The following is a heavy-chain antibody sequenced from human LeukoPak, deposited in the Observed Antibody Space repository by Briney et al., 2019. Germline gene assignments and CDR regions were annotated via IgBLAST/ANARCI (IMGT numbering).Heavy chain of an antibody. Sequence: SVKVSCKASGGTFSSYAISWVRQAPGQGLEWMGRIIPIFGTANYAQKFQGRVAITTDESTSTAYMELSSLRSEDTAVYYCARGRLDYYDSSGYYPPDYWGQGTLVTVSS. J-gene: IGHJ4*02. V-gene: IGHV1-69*05. D-gene: IGHD3-22*01. CDR2: IIPIFGTA. CDR3: ARGRLDYYDSSGYYPPDY. CDR1: GGTFSSYA.